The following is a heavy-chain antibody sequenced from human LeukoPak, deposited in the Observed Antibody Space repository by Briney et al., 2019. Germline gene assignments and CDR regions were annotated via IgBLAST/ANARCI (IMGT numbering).Heavy chain of an antibody. V-gene: IGHV4-34*01. D-gene: IGHD3-10*01. CDR2: INHSGST. CDR1: GGSFSGYY. J-gene: IGHJ6*02. CDR3: ARTDYYGSGSYYTYYYYGMDV. Sequence: SETLSLTCAVYGGSFSGYYWSWIRQRPGKGLEWIGEINHSGSTNYNPSLKSRVTISVDTSKNQFSLKLSSVTAADTAVYYCARTDYYGSGSYYTYYYYGMDVWGQGTTVTVSS.